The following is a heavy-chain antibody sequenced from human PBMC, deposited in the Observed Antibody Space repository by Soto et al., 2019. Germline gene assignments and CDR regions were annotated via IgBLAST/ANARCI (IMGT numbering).Heavy chain of an antibody. V-gene: IGHV3-53*01. CDR2: IYSGGST. CDR1: GFTVSSNY. CDR3: ARGSNSSGWRTPLGY. Sequence: GGSLRLSCAASGFTVSSNYMSWVRQAPGKGLEWVSVIYSGGSTYYADSVKGRFTVSRDNSKNTLYLQMNSLRAEDTAVYYCARGSNSSGWRTPLGYWGQGTLVTVSS. D-gene: IGHD6-19*01. J-gene: IGHJ4*02.